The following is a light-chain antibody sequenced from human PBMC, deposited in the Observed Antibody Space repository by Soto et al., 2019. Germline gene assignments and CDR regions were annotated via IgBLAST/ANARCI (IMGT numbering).Light chain of an antibody. V-gene: IGLV2-8*01. CDR3: SSYGGSSNLV. Sequence: QSALTQPPSASGSPGQSVTISCTGTSSDVGGYNYVSWYQQHPAKAPKLMIYEVNKRPSGVPDRFSGSKSGNTASLTVSGLQAEDEAAYYCSSYGGSSNLVFGGGTKVTVL. CDR2: EVN. J-gene: IGLJ2*01. CDR1: SSDVGGYNY.